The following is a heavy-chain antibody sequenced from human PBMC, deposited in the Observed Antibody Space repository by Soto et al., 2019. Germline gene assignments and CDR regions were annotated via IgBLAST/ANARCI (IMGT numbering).Heavy chain of an antibody. V-gene: IGHV4-30-4*01. J-gene: IGHJ5*02. CDR2: IYYSGST. Sequence: PSETLSLTCTVSGGSISSGDYYWSWIRQPPGKGLEWIGYIYYSGSTYYNPSLKSRVTISVDTSKNQFSLKLSSVTAADTGVYYCAIYNYDFWSGYLNWFDPWGQGTMVTVSS. CDR3: AIYNYDFWSGYLNWFDP. CDR1: GGSISSGDYY. D-gene: IGHD3-3*01.